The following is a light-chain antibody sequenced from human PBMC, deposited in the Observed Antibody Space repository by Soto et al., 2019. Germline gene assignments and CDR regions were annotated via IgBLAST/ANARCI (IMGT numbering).Light chain of an antibody. CDR2: DAS. CDR3: QQYNSYSWT. CDR1: QRISSW. Sequence: DIQMTQSPSTLSASVGDRVTITCRASQRISSWLAWYQQRPGKAPKLLIYDASSLQSGVPSRFRGSGSGTEFTLTISSLQPDDFETYYCQQYNSYSWTLGQGTNVDIK. J-gene: IGKJ1*01. V-gene: IGKV1-5*01.